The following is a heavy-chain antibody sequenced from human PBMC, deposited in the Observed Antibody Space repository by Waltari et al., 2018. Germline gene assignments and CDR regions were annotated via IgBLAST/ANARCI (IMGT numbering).Heavy chain of an antibody. CDR3: ATPFYNWDDPLYS. CDR2: IKKDGSEE. Sequence: EVQLVESGGGLVQPGGSLRLSCAASDFTLSSYWMSWVRQAPGKGPEWVANIKKDGSEEYYVDSVRGRFTISRDNAKNSLYLQMNSLRPEDTAIYYCATPFYNWDDPLYSWGPGTPVTVSS. J-gene: IGHJ4*02. CDR1: DFTLSSYW. D-gene: IGHD1-20*01. V-gene: IGHV3-7*03.